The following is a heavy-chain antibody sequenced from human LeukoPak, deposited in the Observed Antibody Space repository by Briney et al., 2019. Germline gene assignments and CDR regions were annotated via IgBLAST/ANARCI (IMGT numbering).Heavy chain of an antibody. D-gene: IGHD3-22*01. Sequence: ASVKVSCKASEYTFTGFYMHWVRQAPGQGLEWMGWINPNSGGTNYAQKFQGRVTMTRDTSISTAYMELSRLRSDDTAVYYCARVNGWLDAFDIWGQGTMVTVSS. V-gene: IGHV1-2*02. CDR3: ARVNGWLDAFDI. J-gene: IGHJ3*02. CDR2: INPNSGGT. CDR1: EYTFTGFY.